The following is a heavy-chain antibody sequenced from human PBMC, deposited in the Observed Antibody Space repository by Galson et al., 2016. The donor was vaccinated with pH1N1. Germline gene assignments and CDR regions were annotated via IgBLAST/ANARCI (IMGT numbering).Heavy chain of an antibody. CDR2: IYPHDSDI. CDR1: GYSFTTYW. D-gene: IGHD4-17*01. Sequence: QSGAEVKKPGESLKISCKASGYSFTTYWIGWVRQMPGKGLEWMGMIYPHDSDIRYNPSFQGQVTISADNTISTAYLQWISLKASDTAMYFCARVRGSTAIYYIDVGGKGTTVTVPS. J-gene: IGHJ6*03. CDR3: ARVRGSTAIYYIDV. V-gene: IGHV5-51*03.